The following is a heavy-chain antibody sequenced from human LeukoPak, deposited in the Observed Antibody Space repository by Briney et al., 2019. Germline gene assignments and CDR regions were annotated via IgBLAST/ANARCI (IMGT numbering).Heavy chain of an antibody. J-gene: IGHJ4*02. CDR2: ISWNSGSI. V-gene: IGHV3-9*01. CDR1: GFTFVDYA. D-gene: IGHD6-25*01. CDR3: ASGQGH. Sequence: GGSLRLSCAASGFTFVDYAMHWVRQAPGKGLEWVSGISWNSGSIGYADSVKGRFTISRDNAKNSLYLQMNSLRAEDTAVYYCASGQGHWGQGTLVTVSS.